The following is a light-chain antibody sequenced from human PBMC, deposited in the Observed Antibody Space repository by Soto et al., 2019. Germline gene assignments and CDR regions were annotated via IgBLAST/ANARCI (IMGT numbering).Light chain of an antibody. J-gene: IGLJ2*01. CDR3: CSYAGSSTYVV. Sequence: QSALTQPASVSGSPGQSITISCTGTSSDVGSYNLVSWYQQHPGKAPKLMIYEGNKRPSGVSDRFCGSKSGNTASRTTSGLQAEDEANYNCCSYAGSSTYVVFGGGTKITVL. CDR1: SSDVGSYNL. V-gene: IGLV2-23*01. CDR2: EGN.